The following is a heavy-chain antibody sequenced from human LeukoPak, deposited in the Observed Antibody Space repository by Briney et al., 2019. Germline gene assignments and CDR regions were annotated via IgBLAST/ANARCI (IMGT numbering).Heavy chain of an antibody. CDR3: ARHQGNYGDYYYYMDV. CDR1: GGSFSGYY. J-gene: IGHJ6*03. V-gene: IGHV4-34*01. CDR2: INHSGST. D-gene: IGHD4-17*01. Sequence: SETLSLTCAVYGGSFSGYYWSWIRQPPGKGLEWIGEINHSGSTNYNPSLKSRVTISVDTSKNQFSLKLSSVTAADTAVYYCARHQGNYGDYYYYMDVWGKGTTVTVSS.